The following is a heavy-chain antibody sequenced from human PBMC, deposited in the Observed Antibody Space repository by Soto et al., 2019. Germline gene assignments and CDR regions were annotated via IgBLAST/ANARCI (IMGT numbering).Heavy chain of an antibody. D-gene: IGHD6-19*01. J-gene: IGHJ3*02. CDR1: GFTFADYA. V-gene: IGHV3-43D*04. CDR2: ISWDGGST. CDR3: AKDMGAVAGLDAFDI. Sequence: GGSLRLSCAASGFTFADYAMHWVRQAPGKGLEWVSLISWDGGSTYYADSVKGRFTISRDNSKNSLYLQMNSLRAEDTALYYCAKDMGAVAGLDAFDIWGQGTMVTVSS.